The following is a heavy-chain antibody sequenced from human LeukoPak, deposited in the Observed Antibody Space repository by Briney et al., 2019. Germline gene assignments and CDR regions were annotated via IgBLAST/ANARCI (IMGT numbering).Heavy chain of an antibody. CDR1: GYTFTSYA. Sequence: ASVKVSCKASGYTFTSYAMHWVRQAPGQRLEWMGWINAGNGNTKYSQKFQGRVTITRDTSASTAYMELSSLRSEDTAVYYCARGEGVTMVRGAMVDWGQGTLVTVSS. CDR2: INAGNGNT. CDR3: ARGEGVTMVRGAMVD. D-gene: IGHD3-10*01. V-gene: IGHV1-3*01. J-gene: IGHJ4*02.